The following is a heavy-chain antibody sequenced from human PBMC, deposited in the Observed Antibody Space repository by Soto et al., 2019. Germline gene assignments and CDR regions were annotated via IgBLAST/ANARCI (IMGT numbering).Heavy chain of an antibody. V-gene: IGHV1-8*01. CDR1: GYTFTSYD. CDR2: MNPNSGNT. Sequence: GASVKVSCKASGYTFTSYDINWVRQATAQGLERMGWMNPNSGNTGHAQKFQGTVTMTRNTSISTDYMELSSLGSEDAAVDYCARGKLDYFGYWGQGTLVSVAS. CDR3: ARGKLDYFGY. J-gene: IGHJ4*02.